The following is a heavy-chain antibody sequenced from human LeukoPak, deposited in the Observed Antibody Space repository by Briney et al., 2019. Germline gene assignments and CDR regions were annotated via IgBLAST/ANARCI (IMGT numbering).Heavy chain of an antibody. V-gene: IGHV4-61*02. Sequence: PSQTLSLTCTVSGGSISSGSYYWSWIRQPAGKGLEWIGRIYTSGSTNYNPSLKSRVTISVDTSKNQFSLKLRSVTAADTAVYYCARGVPQGWVHWFDPWGQGTLVTVSS. J-gene: IGHJ5*02. CDR3: ARGVPQGWVHWFDP. D-gene: IGHD1-26*01. CDR2: IYTSGST. CDR1: GGSISSGSYY.